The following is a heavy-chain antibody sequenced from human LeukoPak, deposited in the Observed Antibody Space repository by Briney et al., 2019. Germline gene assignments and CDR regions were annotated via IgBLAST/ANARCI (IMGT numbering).Heavy chain of an antibody. V-gene: IGHV3-23*01. D-gene: IGHD5-24*01. J-gene: IGHJ4*02. CDR3: AKSGYNRFDY. CDR2: IFPSGGEI. CDR1: GFTFSTFA. Sequence: GGSLRLSCAASGFTFSTFAMIWVRQPPGKGLEWVSSIFPSGGEIHYADSVRGRFTISRDNSKNTLYLQMNSLRAEDTAVYYWAKSGYNRFDYWGQGTLVTVSS.